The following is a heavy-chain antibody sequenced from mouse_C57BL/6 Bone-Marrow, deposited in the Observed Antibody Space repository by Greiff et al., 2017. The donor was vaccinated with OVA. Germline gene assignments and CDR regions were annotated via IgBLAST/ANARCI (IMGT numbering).Heavy chain of an antibody. CDR3: TTGGASPAWFAY. CDR2: IDPENGDT. V-gene: IGHV14-4*01. J-gene: IGHJ3*01. D-gene: IGHD6-1*01. CDR1: GFNIKDDY. Sequence: VQLQQSGAELVRPGASVKLSCTASGFNIKDDYMHWVKQRPEQGLEWIGWIDPENGDTEYASKFQGTATIPADTSSNTAYLQLSSLTSEDTAVYYCTTGGASPAWFAYWGQGTLVTVSA.